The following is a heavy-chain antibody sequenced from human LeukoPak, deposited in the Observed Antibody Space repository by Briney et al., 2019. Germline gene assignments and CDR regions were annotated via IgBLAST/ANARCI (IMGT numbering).Heavy chain of an antibody. CDR3: ASLDTAKQPLANH. D-gene: IGHD5-18*01. CDR1: GLTVSNHW. J-gene: IGHJ5*02. V-gene: IGHV3-7*03. CDR2: IREERGQE. Sequence: GGSLRLSCVASGLTVSNHWMSWVRQAPGKGLEWVANIREERGQEYYVDSVKGRFTISKNSAKNSLYLQMNTLRVEDTAMYYCASLDTAKQPLANHWGQGTLVTVSS.